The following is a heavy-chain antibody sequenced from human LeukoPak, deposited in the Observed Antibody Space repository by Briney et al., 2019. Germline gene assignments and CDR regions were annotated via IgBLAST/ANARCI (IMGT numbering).Heavy chain of an antibody. CDR3: ARVGTGTIDY. V-gene: IGHV4-59*02. J-gene: IGHJ4*02. D-gene: IGHD1-1*01. Sequence: SETLALTCTVSGGSVSGCYWGWIRQPPGKGLEWIGYIYYSGSTNYHPSLQSRVTISVDTSKNQFSLKLSSVTAADTSFYYCARVGTGTIDYWGRGTLVRVSS. CDR1: GGSVSGCY. CDR2: IYYSGST.